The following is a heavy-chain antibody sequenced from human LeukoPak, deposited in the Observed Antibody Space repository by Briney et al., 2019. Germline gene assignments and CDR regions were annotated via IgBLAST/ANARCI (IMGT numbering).Heavy chain of an antibody. CDR3: ARGYCSSTSCYFDY. Sequence: PGGSLRLSCAASGFTFDDYGMSWVRHAPGKGLEWVSGINWNGGSTGYADSVKGRFTISRDNAKNSLYLQMNSLRAEDTALYYCARGYCSSTSCYFDYWGQGTLVTVSS. CDR2: INWNGGST. J-gene: IGHJ4*02. V-gene: IGHV3-20*04. D-gene: IGHD2-2*01. CDR1: GFTFDDYG.